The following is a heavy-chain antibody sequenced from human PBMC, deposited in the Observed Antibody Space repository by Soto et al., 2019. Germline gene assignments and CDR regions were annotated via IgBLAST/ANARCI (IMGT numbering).Heavy chain of an antibody. CDR1: GGSISSSSYY. D-gene: IGHD2-15*01. CDR2: IYYSGST. CDR3: ARSGNFIYCSGGSCRYAFDI. Sequence: ASETLSLTCTVSGGSISSSSYYWGWIRQPPGKGLEWIGSIYYSGSTYYNPSLKSRVTISVDTSKNQFSLKLSSVTAADTAVYYCARSGNFIYCSGGSCRYAFDIWGQGTMVT. J-gene: IGHJ3*02. V-gene: IGHV4-39*01.